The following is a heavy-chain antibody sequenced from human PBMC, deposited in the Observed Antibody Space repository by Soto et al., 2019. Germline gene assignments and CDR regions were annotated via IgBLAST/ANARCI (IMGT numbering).Heavy chain of an antibody. D-gene: IGHD2-2*01. CDR3: ASRFRVVPADMYDILYFDY. Sequence: EVQLVESGGGLVQPGGSLRLSCAASGFTFSSYSMNWVRQAPGKGLEWVSYISSSSSTIYYADSVKGRFTISRDNAKNSLYLQMNSLRAEDTAVYYCASRFRVVPADMYDILYFDYWGQRTLVTVSS. CDR2: ISSSSSTI. CDR1: GFTFSSYS. V-gene: IGHV3-48*01. J-gene: IGHJ4*02.